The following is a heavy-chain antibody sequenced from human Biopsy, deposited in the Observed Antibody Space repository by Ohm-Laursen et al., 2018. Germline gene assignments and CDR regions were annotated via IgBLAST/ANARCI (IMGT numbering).Heavy chain of an antibody. D-gene: IGHD1/OR15-1a*01. CDR1: GFTFSSYS. V-gene: IGHV3-48*01. J-gene: IGHJ4*02. CDR3: ARGRTGG. Sequence: SLRLSRAASGFTFSSYSMNWVRQAPGKGLEWVSFISSGSSPIYYADSVKGRFTISRDDAKNSLYLQMNSLRAEDTAVYYCARGRTGGWGQGTLVTVSS. CDR2: ISSGSSPI.